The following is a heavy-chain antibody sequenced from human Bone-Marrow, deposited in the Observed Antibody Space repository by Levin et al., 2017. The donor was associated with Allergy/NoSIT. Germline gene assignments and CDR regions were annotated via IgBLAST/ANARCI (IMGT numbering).Heavy chain of an antibody. Sequence: GASVKVSCKASGGTFSSYAISWVRQAPGQGLEWMGGIIPIFGTANYAQKFQGRVTITADKSTSTAYMELSSLRSEDTAVYYCARGGYCSSTSCSNWFDPWGQGTLVTVSS. V-gene: IGHV1-69*06. J-gene: IGHJ5*02. CDR2: IIPIFGTA. CDR1: GGTFSSYA. CDR3: ARGGYCSSTSCSNWFDP. D-gene: IGHD2-2*01.